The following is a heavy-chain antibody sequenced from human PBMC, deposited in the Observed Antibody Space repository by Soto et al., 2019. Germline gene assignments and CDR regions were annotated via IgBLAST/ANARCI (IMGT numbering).Heavy chain of an antibody. V-gene: IGHV1-18*04. J-gene: IGHJ4*02. D-gene: IGHD3-9*01. CDR3: ARDYSVYSLTENYYDY. CDR1: GYIFTSYG. Sequence: APVKVSCKAFGYIFTSYGITWVRQAPGQGLEWMGWISTYNGNTNYAQSIQGRVTMTTDTPRSTAYMELRSLRSDDTAVYYCARDYSVYSLTENYYDYWGQGTLVTVSS. CDR2: ISTYNGNT.